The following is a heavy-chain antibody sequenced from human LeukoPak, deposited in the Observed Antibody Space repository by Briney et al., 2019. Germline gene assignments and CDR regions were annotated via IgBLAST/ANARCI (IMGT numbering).Heavy chain of an antibody. V-gene: IGHV1-8*02. CDR3: ARIGDWFDP. Sequence: ASVKVSCKASGHTFTTYYVHWVRQATGQGLEWMGWMNPNSGNTGYAQKFQGRVTMTRNTSISTAYMELSSLRSEDTAVYYCARIGDWFDPWGQGTLVTVSS. CDR2: MNPNSGNT. J-gene: IGHJ5*02. CDR1: GHTFTTYY.